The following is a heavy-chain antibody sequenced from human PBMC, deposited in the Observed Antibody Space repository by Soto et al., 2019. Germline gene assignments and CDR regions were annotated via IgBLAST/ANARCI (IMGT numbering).Heavy chain of an antibody. D-gene: IGHD3-22*01. CDR3: ARDERIRDSSGLDY. Sequence: ASVKVSCKASGGTFSSYAISWVLQAPGQGLEWMGGIIPIFGTANYAQKFQGRVTITADESTSTAYMELSSLRSEDTAVYYCARDERIRDSSGLDYWGQGTLVTVSS. V-gene: IGHV1-69*13. CDR2: IIPIFGTA. CDR1: GGTFSSYA. J-gene: IGHJ4*02.